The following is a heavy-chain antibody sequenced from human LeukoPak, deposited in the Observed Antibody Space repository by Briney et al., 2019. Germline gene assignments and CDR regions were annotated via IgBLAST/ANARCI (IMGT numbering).Heavy chain of an antibody. CDR1: GRSISNYY. CDR2: IHDSGST. J-gene: IGHJ4*02. CDR3: ARLDAAAGRYLQFSY. D-gene: IGHD5-24*01. Sequence: PSETLSLTCTASGRSISNYYWSCIRHPPAKGLDSIRYIHDSGSTNYNPSLKSRVTISVDTSKNQFSLKLSSVTAADTAVYYCARLDAAAGRYLQFSYWGQGTLVTVSS. V-gene: IGHV4-59*08.